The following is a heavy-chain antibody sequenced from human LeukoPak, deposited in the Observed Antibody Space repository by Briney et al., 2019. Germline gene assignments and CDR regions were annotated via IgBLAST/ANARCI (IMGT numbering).Heavy chain of an antibody. CDR2: IRSKANSYAT. CDR1: GFTFSGPA. Sequence: GGSLRLSCAASGFTFSGPAMHWVRQASGKGLEWVGRIRSKANSYATAYAASVKGRFTISRDDSKNTAYLQMNSLKTEDTAVYYCTRHSYYYDSSGYYDFDYWGQGTLVTVSS. J-gene: IGHJ4*02. D-gene: IGHD3-22*01. CDR3: TRHSYYYDSSGYYDFDY. V-gene: IGHV3-73*01.